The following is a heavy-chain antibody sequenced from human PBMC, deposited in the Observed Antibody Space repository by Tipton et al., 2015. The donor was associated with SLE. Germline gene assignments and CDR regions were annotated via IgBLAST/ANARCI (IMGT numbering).Heavy chain of an antibody. J-gene: IGHJ3*02. CDR3: ARELMVVRGLSRRDAFDI. V-gene: IGHV4-31*03. CDR1: GGSISSGGYY. CDR2: IYYSGSI. Sequence: TLSLTCTVSGGSISSGGYYWSWIRQHPGKALEWIGYIYYSGSIYYNPSLKSRVTISVDTSKNQFSLKLSSVTAADTAVYYCARELMVVRGLSRRDAFDIWGQGAMVTVSS. D-gene: IGHD3-10*01.